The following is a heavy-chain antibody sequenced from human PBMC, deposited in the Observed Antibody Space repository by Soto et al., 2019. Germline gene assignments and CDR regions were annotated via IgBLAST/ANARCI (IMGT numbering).Heavy chain of an antibody. V-gene: IGHV3-7*03. D-gene: IGHD2-2*01. CDR2: IKEDGSRQ. J-gene: IGHJ4*02. CDR1: GFTFSTYW. CDR3: VCLVSTIN. Sequence: EVQLVESGGGLVQPGGSLRLSCAASGFTFSTYWMTWVRQAPGKGLEWVATIKEDGSRQHYVDSVKGRFTISRDNAKNAMYLQMNNLRTEDTALYYCVCLVSTINWGQGTLVTVSS.